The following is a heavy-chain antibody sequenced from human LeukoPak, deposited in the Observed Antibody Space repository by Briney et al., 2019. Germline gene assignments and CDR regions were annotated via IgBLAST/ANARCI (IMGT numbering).Heavy chain of an antibody. CDR3: ARRIAVAGTFDY. J-gene: IGHJ4*02. CDR1: GGSISSYY. Sequence: SETLSLTCTVSGGSISSYYWSWIRQPPGEGLEWIGYIYYSGSTNYNPSLKSRVTISVDTSKNQFSLKLSSVTAADTAVYYCARRIAVAGTFDYWGQGTLVTVSS. V-gene: IGHV4-59*08. CDR2: IYYSGST. D-gene: IGHD6-19*01.